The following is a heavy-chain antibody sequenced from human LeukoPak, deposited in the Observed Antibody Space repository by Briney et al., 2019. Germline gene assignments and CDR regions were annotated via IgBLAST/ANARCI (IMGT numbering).Heavy chain of an antibody. CDR2: ISGSGDST. V-gene: IGHV3-23*01. J-gene: IGHJ4*02. CDR3: AKHGAYNDLWNGQYYFDY. Sequence: GGSLRLSCAASGFTLSSHAMSWVRQAPGKGLEWVGDISGSGDSTNYADPVKGRFTISRDNSRNALYLQMNNLKAEDTSAYYCAKHGAYNDLWNGQYYFDYWGQGTLVTVSS. CDR1: GFTLSSHA. D-gene: IGHD3-3*01.